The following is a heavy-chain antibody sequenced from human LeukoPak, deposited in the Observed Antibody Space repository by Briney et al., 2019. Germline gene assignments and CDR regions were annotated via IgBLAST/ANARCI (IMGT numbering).Heavy chain of an antibody. CDR1: GFTFSNAW. CDR2: IKSKTDGGTT. V-gene: IGHV3-15*01. J-gene: IGHJ4*02. Sequence: PGGSLRLSCAASGFTFSNAWMSWVRQAQGKGLEWVGRIKSKTDGGTTDYAAPVKGRFTISRDDSKNTLYLQMNSLKTQDTAVYYCTTEQYYDFWSGYYWDFDYWGQGTLVTVSS. D-gene: IGHD3-3*01. CDR3: TTEQYYDFWSGYYWDFDY.